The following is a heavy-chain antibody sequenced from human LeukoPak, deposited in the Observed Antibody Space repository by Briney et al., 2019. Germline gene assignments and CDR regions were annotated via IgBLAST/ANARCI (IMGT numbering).Heavy chain of an antibody. J-gene: IGHJ4*02. CDR1: GFTFSSYS. D-gene: IGHD4-17*01. CDR2: ISSSSSYI. Sequence: GRSLRLSCAASGFTFSSYSMNWVRQAPGKGLEWVSSISSSSSYIYYADSVKGRFTISRDNAKNSLYLQMNSLRAEDTAVYYCAREIGDYDFDYWGQGTLVTVSS. CDR3: AREIGDYDFDY. V-gene: IGHV3-21*01.